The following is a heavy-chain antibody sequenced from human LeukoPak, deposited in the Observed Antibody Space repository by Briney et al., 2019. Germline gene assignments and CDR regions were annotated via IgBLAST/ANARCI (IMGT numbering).Heavy chain of an antibody. CDR3: ARDGGGGYSYGEFWYFDL. D-gene: IGHD5-18*01. J-gene: IGHJ2*01. V-gene: IGHV3-53*01. Sequence: PGGSLRLSCAASGFPVTTNYMSWVRQAPGKGLEWVALIYTSGHTYYTESVKGRFTISRDNSNNTLFLQMNSLRGDDTAMYYCARDGGGGYSYGEFWYFDLWGRGTLVTVSS. CDR1: GFPVTTNY. CDR2: IYTSGHT.